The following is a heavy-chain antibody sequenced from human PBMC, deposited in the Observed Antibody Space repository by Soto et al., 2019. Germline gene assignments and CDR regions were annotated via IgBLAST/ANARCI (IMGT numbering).Heavy chain of an antibody. CDR1: GFTFSSYA. CDR2: ISAGGGGT. Sequence: EVQLLESGGGLVQPGGSLRLSCAASGFTFSSYAMSWVRQAPGKGLEWVSSISAGGGGTYYADSVKGRFTISRDNSKNTLYLQMNSLRAEDTAVYYCAKRVTVTHAAHYFGYWGQGTLVTVSS. D-gene: IGHD4-17*01. CDR3: AKRVTVTHAAHYFGY. J-gene: IGHJ4*02. V-gene: IGHV3-23*01.